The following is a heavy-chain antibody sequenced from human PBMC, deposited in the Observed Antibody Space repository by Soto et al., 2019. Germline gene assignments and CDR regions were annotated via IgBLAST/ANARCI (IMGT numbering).Heavy chain of an antibody. J-gene: IGHJ5*02. V-gene: IGHV4-34*01. D-gene: IGHD3-22*01. CDR3: ARGLYYYDSSGYYTYNWFDP. CDR1: GGSFSGYY. CDR2: INHSGST. Sequence: SETLSLTCAVYGGSFSGYYWSWIRQPPGKGLEWIGEINHSGSTNYNPSLKSRVTISVDTSKNQFSLKLSSVTAADTAVYYCARGLYYYDSSGYYTYNWFDPWGQGTLVTVSS.